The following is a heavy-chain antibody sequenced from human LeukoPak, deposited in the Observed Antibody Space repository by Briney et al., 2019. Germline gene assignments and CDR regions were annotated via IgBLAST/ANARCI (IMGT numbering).Heavy chain of an antibody. CDR2: ISSDGSNK. J-gene: IGHJ4*02. Sequence: QPGRSLRLSCAASGFSFSTFAMHWARQAPGKGLEWVAVISSDGSNKYTADSVKGRFTISRDNSKNTLYLQMNSLRAEDTAVYYCARGPHSLLVVPAANDYWGQGTLVTVSS. V-gene: IGHV3-30-3*01. D-gene: IGHD2-2*01. CDR1: GFSFSTFA. CDR3: ARGPHSLLVVPAANDY.